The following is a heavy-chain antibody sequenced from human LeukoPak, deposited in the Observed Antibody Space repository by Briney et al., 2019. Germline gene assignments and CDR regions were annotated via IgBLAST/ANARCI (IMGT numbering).Heavy chain of an antibody. Sequence: GGSLRLSCAASGFTFSDHFLVWLRPAPGKGLEWVGRTRNKANSYITEYAASVKGRFTISRDDSKNSLYLQMSSLKTDDTAMYYCASIRGTFGYWGQGTLVTVSS. CDR1: GFTFSDHF. J-gene: IGHJ4*02. D-gene: IGHD1-26*01. CDR3: ASIRGTFGY. V-gene: IGHV3-72*01. CDR2: TRNKANSYIT.